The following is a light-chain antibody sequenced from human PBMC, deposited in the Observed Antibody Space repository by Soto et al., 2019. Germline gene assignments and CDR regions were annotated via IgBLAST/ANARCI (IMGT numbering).Light chain of an antibody. CDR3: QQYDSSPRT. Sequence: EIVLTQFPDTLSLSPGERATLSCRASQSVSSSSLAWYQQKRGQAPRLLIHGASSRATGIPDRCSGSGSGTDFTLTINRLEPEDFAVYYCQQYDSSPRTFGQGTKVDIK. J-gene: IGKJ1*01. CDR2: GAS. V-gene: IGKV3-20*01. CDR1: QSVSSSS.